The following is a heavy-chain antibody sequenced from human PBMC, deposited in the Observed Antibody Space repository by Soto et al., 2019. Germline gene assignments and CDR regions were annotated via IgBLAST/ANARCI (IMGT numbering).Heavy chain of an antibody. CDR2: ISYDGSNK. V-gene: IGHV3-30*18. CDR1: GFTFSSYG. Sequence: PGGSLRLSCAASGFTFSSYGMHWVRQAPGKGLEWVAVISYDGSNKYYADSVKGRFTISRDNSKNTLYLQMNSLRAEDTAVYYCAKDLGSGATKSDYYGMDVWGQGTTVTVSS. D-gene: IGHD3-10*01. J-gene: IGHJ6*02. CDR3: AKDLGSGATKSDYYGMDV.